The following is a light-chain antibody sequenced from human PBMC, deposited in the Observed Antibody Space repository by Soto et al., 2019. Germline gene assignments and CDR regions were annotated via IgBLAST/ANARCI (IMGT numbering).Light chain of an antibody. Sequence: DIQMTPSPSTLSAFVGDRVTITCRASQSIGSWLAWYQHKPGKSPKVLIYKASNLEYGVPSRFSGSGSGTEFTLTINNLQPDDSATYYCERYSSLPYTFGQGPKLEI. CDR3: ERYSSLPYT. V-gene: IGKV1-5*03. CDR1: QSIGSW. CDR2: KAS. J-gene: IGKJ2*01.